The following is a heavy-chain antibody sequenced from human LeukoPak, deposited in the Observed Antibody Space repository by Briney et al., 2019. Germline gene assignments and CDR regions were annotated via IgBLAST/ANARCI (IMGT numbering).Heavy chain of an antibody. J-gene: IGHJ4*02. CDR1: GFTFSSYA. CDR2: ISASGGNT. Sequence: GGSLRLSCAASGFTFSSYAMSWVRQAPGKGLEWVSVISASGGNTYYADSVKGRFTISRDNAKNTVYLQMNSLREEDTAVYYCVRDFRSADYWGQGTLVTVSS. V-gene: IGHV3-23*01. CDR3: VRDFRSADY.